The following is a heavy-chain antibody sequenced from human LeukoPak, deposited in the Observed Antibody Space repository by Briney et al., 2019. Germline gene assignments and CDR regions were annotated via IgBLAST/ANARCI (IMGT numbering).Heavy chain of an antibody. J-gene: IGHJ5*01. D-gene: IGHD3-10*01. CDR2: IYDRGPA. CDR1: GYAITSGGFS. V-gene: IGHV4-30-2*06. Sequence: SQTLSLTCTVSGYAITSGGFSWNWIRQSPGKGLEWIGCIYDRGPAYYNPSLKSRFTISVDRPKNQFFLNVTSLTAADTTVYFCARSRQASGLFNSWGQGTLVVVSS. CDR3: ARSRQASGLFNS.